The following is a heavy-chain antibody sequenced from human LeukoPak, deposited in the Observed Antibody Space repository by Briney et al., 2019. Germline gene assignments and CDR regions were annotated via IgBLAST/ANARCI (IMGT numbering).Heavy chain of an antibody. CDR3: TKERRGTYYALES. J-gene: IGHJ4*02. CDR1: GISISDYY. V-gene: IGHV3-11*01. D-gene: IGHD3-16*01. Sequence: GGLLRLSCDASGISISDYYMSWIRQSPGKGLEWISYITSGAGSTKYADSVKGRFTISRDKAKTAVALQLNSLRAEDTAVYYCTKERRGTYYALESWGQGTLVTVSS. CDR2: ITSGAGST.